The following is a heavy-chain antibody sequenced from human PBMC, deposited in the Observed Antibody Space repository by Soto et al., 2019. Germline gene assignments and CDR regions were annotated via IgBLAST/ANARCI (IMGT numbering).Heavy chain of an antibody. Sequence: GASVKVSCKASGYTFTGYYMHCVRQAPGQGLEWMGWINPNSGGTNYAQKFQGRVTMTRDTSISTAYMELSRLRSDDTAVYYCARIPEVSSWPYYGMDVWGQGTTVTVSS. CDR3: ARIPEVSSWPYYGMDV. V-gene: IGHV1-2*02. J-gene: IGHJ6*02. CDR2: INPNSGGT. D-gene: IGHD6-13*01. CDR1: GYTFTGYY.